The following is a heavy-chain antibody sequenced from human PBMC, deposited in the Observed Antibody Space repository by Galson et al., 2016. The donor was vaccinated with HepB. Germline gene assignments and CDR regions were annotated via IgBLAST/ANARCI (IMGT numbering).Heavy chain of an antibody. CDR3: ARAASSSPYTGIDP. V-gene: IGHV4/OR15-8*02. CDR1: GASISSDKW. Sequence: ETLSLTCGVSGASISSDKWWTWVRQPPGKGLEWIGEIYHNGYTNYNPSLKTRVTISLDKSRNQFSLNMTSVTAADTAVYYGARAASSSPYTGIDPWGQGTVVTGSS. J-gene: IGHJ5*02. CDR2: IYHNGYT. D-gene: IGHD2-15*01.